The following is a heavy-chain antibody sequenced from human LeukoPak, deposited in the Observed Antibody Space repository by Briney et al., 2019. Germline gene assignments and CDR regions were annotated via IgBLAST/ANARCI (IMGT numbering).Heavy chain of an antibody. V-gene: IGHV3-74*01. D-gene: IGHD5-18*01. CDR2: IKGDGTHT. Sequence: GGSLRLSCAASGFTFRNYWMHWVRQAPGKGLVWVSRIKGDGTHTIYADSVKGRFTISRDNSKNTLYLQMNSLRAEDTAVYYCANHPARGYSYGYAYFDYWGQGTLVTVSS. J-gene: IGHJ4*02. CDR1: GFTFRNYW. CDR3: ANHPARGYSYGYAYFDY.